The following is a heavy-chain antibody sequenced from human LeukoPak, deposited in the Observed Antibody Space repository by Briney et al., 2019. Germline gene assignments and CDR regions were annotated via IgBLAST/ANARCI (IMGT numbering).Heavy chain of an antibody. CDR2: IGAYNGNT. D-gene: IGHD2-21*02. CDR3: SRAGAEVTSHFDV. CDR1: GYTFSDYG. Sequence: ASVKASCKASGYTFSDYGISWVRQAPGQGLEWMGWIGAYNGNTNFVQKLQGRVTMTTDTSTKTAYMELRSLTSDDTAVYYCSRAGAEVTSHFDVWGQGTLVTVS. V-gene: IGHV1-18*01. J-gene: IGHJ4*02.